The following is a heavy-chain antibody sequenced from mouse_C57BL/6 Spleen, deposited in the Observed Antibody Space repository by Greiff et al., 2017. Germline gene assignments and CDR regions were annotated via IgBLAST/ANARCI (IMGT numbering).Heavy chain of an antibody. CDR3: AKYYGNYGGAMDD. D-gene: IGHD2-1*01. V-gene: IGHV1-7*01. Sequence: QVQLQQSGAELVKPGASVKLSCKASGYTFTSYWMHWVKQRPGQGLEWIGYINPSSGYTKYNQKFKDKATLTADKSSSTAYMQLSSLTYEDSAVYACAKYYGNYGGAMDDWGQGTSVTVSS. CDR1: GYTFTSYW. J-gene: IGHJ4*01. CDR2: INPSSGYT.